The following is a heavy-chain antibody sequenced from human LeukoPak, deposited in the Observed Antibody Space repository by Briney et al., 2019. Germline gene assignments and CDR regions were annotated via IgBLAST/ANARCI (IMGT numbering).Heavy chain of an antibody. Sequence: SETLSLTCTVFGGSITTYYWTWIRQPPGEGLEWLGYIHDRGSTSYNPSLKSRVTISADTSKNQFSLKLSSVTAADTAVYYCARAVGAAPFDYWGQGTLVTVSS. J-gene: IGHJ4*02. V-gene: IGHV4-59*01. CDR3: ARAVGAAPFDY. CDR2: IHDRGST. D-gene: IGHD2-15*01. CDR1: GGSITTYY.